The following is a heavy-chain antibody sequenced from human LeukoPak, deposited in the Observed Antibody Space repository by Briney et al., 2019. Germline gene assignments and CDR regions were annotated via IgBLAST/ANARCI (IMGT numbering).Heavy chain of an antibody. CDR1: GFTFSSYG. D-gene: IGHD4-17*01. J-gene: IGHJ4*02. CDR3: ARDLRRGYGDYVS. V-gene: IGHV3-33*01. CDR2: IWYDGSNK. Sequence: GGSLRLSCAASGFTFSSYGMQWVRQAPGKGLEWVAVIWYDGSNKYYADSVKGRFTISRDNSKNTLYLQMNSLRAEDTAVYYCARDLRRGYGDYVSRGQGTLVTVSS.